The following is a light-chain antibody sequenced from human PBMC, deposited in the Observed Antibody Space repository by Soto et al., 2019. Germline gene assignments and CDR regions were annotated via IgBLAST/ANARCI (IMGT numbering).Light chain of an antibody. Sequence: ETVLTQSPGTLSLSPGERATLSCRASQSVSSSLAWYQQKPGQAPRLLIHGASSRATGIPARFSGSGSGTDFTLTISRLEPEDFAVYYCQQYGSSPPLTFGGGTKVEIK. J-gene: IGKJ4*01. CDR3: QQYGSSPPLT. V-gene: IGKV3-20*01. CDR2: GAS. CDR1: QSVSSS.